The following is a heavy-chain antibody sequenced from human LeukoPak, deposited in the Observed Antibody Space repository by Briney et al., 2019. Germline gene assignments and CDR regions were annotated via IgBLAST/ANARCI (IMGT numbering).Heavy chain of an antibody. CDR3: ARLYDGSAYHADHFDY. J-gene: IGHJ4*02. CDR1: GFIFTYSN. CDR2: ISRSGGST. D-gene: IGHD3-22*01. Sequence: GGSLRLSCVASGFIFTYSNLNWVRQAPGKGLEWVSSISRSGGSTYYADSVKGRFTISRDNAKNSLYLQMNSLRAEDTAVYYCARLYDGSAYHADHFDYWGQGTLVIVSS. V-gene: IGHV3-21*01.